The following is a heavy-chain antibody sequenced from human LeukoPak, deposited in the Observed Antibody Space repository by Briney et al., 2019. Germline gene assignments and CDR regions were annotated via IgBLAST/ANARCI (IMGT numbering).Heavy chain of an antibody. Sequence: GRSLRLSCAASGFTFDDYAMHWVRQAPGKGLEWVSSISSSSSYIYYADSVKGRFTISRDNAKNSLYLQMNSLRAEDTAVYYCARDGGSGSFDYWGQGTLVTVSS. J-gene: IGHJ4*02. CDR3: ARDGGSGSFDY. CDR2: ISSSSSYI. V-gene: IGHV3-21*01. D-gene: IGHD3-10*01. CDR1: GFTFDDYA.